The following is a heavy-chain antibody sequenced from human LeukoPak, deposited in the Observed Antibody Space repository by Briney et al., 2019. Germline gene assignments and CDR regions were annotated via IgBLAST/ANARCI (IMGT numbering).Heavy chain of an antibody. D-gene: IGHD3-10*01. Sequence: SVKVSCEASGGTFSSYAISWVRQAPGQGLEWMGRIIPILGIANYAQKFQGRVTITADKSTSTAYMELSSLRSEDTAVYYCASNRFGESGGMDVWGQGTTVTVSS. CDR3: ASNRFGESGGMDV. V-gene: IGHV1-69*04. CDR2: IIPILGIA. J-gene: IGHJ6*02. CDR1: GGTFSSYA.